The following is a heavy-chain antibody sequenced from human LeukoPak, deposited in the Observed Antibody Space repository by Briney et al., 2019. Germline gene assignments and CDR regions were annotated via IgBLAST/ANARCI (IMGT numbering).Heavy chain of an antibody. J-gene: IGHJ4*02. Sequence: GGSLRLSCEVSGFTFSSYAMSWVRQAPGKGLEWVSAISGSGGSTYYADSVKGRFTISRDNSKNTLYLQMNSLRAEDTAVYYCAKTSTVTTPNYFDYWGQGTLVTVSS. D-gene: IGHD4-11*01. CDR1: GFTFSSYA. CDR3: AKTSTVTTPNYFDY. CDR2: ISGSGGST. V-gene: IGHV3-23*01.